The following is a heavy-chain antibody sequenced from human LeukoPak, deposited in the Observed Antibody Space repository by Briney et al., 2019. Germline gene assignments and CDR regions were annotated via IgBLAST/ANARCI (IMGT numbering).Heavy chain of an antibody. Sequence: AETLSLTCAVYGGSFRGYYWSWIRQPPGKGLEWIGEIHYTGATNYKPSLKSRVTISGDPSKNQVSLRVSSVTAADTAVYYCASGVLGPYYFDLWGRGTLVTVSS. D-gene: IGHD7-27*01. CDR2: IHYTGAT. V-gene: IGHV4-34*01. J-gene: IGHJ2*01. CDR1: GGSFRGYY. CDR3: ASGVLGPYYFDL.